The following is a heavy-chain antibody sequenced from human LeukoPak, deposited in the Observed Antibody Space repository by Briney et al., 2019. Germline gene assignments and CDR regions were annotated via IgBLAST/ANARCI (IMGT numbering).Heavy chain of an antibody. V-gene: IGHV3-30-3*01. Sequence: PGGSLRLSCAASGFRFSTYAMHWVRQAPGKGLEWVAVVSYDGSNKFYADSVKGRFTISRDSSKNTLYLQMNSLRAEDTAIYYCARGTEAYDKGVFDYWGQGTLVTVSS. CDR2: VSYDGSNK. CDR1: GFRFSTYA. CDR3: ARGTEAYDKGVFDY. J-gene: IGHJ4*02. D-gene: IGHD3-22*01.